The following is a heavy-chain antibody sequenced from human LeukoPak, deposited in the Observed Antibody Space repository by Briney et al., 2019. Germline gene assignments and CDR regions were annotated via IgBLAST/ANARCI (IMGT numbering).Heavy chain of an antibody. CDR2: ISGSGGRT. V-gene: IGHV3-23*01. D-gene: IGHD3-16*01. CDR1: GFTFSSYA. Sequence: GGSLRLSCAASGFTFSSYAMTWVRQAPVKGLEWVSSISGSGGRTYYADSVKGRFTISRDNSKNTLYLQMNSLRAEDTAVYFCAKDLLNTEFWGQGTLVTVSS. J-gene: IGHJ4*02. CDR3: AKDLLNTEF.